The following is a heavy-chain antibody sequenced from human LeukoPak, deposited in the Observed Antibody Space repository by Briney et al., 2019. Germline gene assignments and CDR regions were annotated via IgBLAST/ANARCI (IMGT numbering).Heavy chain of an antibody. CDR2: ISGSGGST. CDR1: GFTFSSYA. D-gene: IGHD1-26*01. Sequence: PGGSLRLSCAASGFTFSSYAMSWVRQAPGKGLEWVSAISGSGGSTYYADSVKGRFTISRDNSKNTLYLQMNSLRAEDTAVYYCAKGSTSVWGIVGATSSDYWGQGTLVTVSS. CDR3: AKGSTSVWGIVGATSSDY. V-gene: IGHV3-23*01. J-gene: IGHJ4*02.